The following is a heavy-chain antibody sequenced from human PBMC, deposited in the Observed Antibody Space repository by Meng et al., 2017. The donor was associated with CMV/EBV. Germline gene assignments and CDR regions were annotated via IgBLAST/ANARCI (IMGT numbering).Heavy chain of an antibody. J-gene: IGHJ1*01. Sequence: SCKASGFTFSSYWMSWVRQAPGKGLEWVANIKQDGSEKYYVDSVKGRFTISRDNAKNSLYLQMNSLRAEDTAVYYCARNAPIQIITIFGVVTPEYFQHWGQGTLVTVSS. CDR1: GFTFSSYW. V-gene: IGHV3-7*01. CDR2: IKQDGSEK. D-gene: IGHD3-3*01. CDR3: ARNAPIQIITIFGVVTPEYFQH.